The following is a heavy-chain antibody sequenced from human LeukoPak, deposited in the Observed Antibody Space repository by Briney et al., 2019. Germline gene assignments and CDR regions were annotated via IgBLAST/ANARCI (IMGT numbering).Heavy chain of an antibody. CDR2: IFGGGDNT. J-gene: IGHJ5*02. D-gene: IGHD6-6*01. V-gene: IGHV3-53*01. CDR1: GFTVSSNY. Sequence: PGGSLRLSCAASGFTVSSNYMSWVRQAPGKGLEWVSVIFGGGDNTYYADSVKGRFTISRDNSKNTLYLQMNSLRAEDTAVYYCARAPARTRYNWFDPWGQGTLVTVSS. CDR3: ARAPARTRYNWFDP.